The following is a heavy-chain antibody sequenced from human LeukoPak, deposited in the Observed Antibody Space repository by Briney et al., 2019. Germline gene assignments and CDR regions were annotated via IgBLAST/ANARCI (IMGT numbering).Heavy chain of an antibody. CDR1: GYTFTSYY. CDR3: ARDAPYCSGGSCYSGAYYYYGMDV. V-gene: IGHV1-46*01. CDR2: INPSGGST. D-gene: IGHD2-15*01. J-gene: IGHJ6*02. Sequence: EASVKVSCKASGYTFTSYYMHWVRQAPGQGLEWMGIINPSGGSTSYAQKFQGRVTMTRDTSTSTVYMELSSLRSEDTAVYYCARDAPYCSGGSCYSGAYYYYGMDVWGQGTTVTVSS.